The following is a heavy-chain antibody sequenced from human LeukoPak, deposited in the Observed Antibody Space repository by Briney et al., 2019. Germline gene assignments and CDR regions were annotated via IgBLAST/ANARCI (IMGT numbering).Heavy chain of an antibody. D-gene: IGHD3-16*02. Sequence: GGSLRLSCAASGFTFSSYAMSWVRQAPGKGLEWVSAGSDSGGSTYYAEPGKGRFTTSRDNSKNTLYLQMNSMRAEDTAVYYCAKGEKTRPFGGVIDYWGQGTLVIVSS. CDR3: AKGEKTRPFGGVIDY. CDR2: GSDSGGST. V-gene: IGHV3-23*01. CDR1: GFTFSSYA. J-gene: IGHJ4*02.